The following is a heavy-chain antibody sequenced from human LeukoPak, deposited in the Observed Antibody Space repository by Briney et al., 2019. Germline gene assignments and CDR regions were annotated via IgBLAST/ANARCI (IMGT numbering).Heavy chain of an antibody. Sequence: GGSLRLSCVVSGFTFSGSAVHWVRQASGKGLEWVGRIRSEANNYATAYAASVKGRFTISRDDSKNTAYLQMNSLKTEDTAVYYCTGDNFDSSVKFDYWGQGTLVTVSS. J-gene: IGHJ4*02. CDR3: TGDNFDSSVKFDY. CDR1: GFTFSGSA. D-gene: IGHD3-22*01. CDR2: IRSEANNYAT. V-gene: IGHV3-73*01.